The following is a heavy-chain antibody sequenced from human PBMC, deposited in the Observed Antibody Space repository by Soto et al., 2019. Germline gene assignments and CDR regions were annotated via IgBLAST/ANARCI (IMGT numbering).Heavy chain of an antibody. D-gene: IGHD3-10*01. CDR3: SKSGDGY. J-gene: IGHJ4*02. CDR2: ITSDGVST. CDR1: RFTFSSYA. V-gene: IGHV3-23*01. Sequence: GGSLRLSCAASRFTFSSYAMTWVRQAPGKGLEWVSTITSDGVSTYYADSVKGRFTISRDNSKNTLYLQINSLRAEDTAVYYCSKSGDGYWGQGALVTVSS.